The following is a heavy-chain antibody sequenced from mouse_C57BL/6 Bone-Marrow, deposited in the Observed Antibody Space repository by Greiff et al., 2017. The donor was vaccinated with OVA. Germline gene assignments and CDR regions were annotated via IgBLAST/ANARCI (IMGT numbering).Heavy chain of an antibody. V-gene: IGHV1-53*01. D-gene: IGHD3-2*02. Sequence: VQLQQSGTELVKPGASVKLSCKASGYTFTSYWMHWVKQRPGQGLEWIGNINPSNGGTNYNEKFKSKATLTVDKSSSTAYMQLSSLTSEDSAVYYCARFQLRKAWFAYWGQGTLVTVSA. CDR2: INPSNGGT. CDR1: GYTFTSYW. CDR3: ARFQLRKAWFAY. J-gene: IGHJ3*01.